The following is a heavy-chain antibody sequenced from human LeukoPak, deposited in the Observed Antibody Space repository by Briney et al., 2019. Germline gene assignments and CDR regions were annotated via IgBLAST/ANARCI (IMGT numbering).Heavy chain of an antibody. J-gene: IGHJ6*03. D-gene: IGHD1-26*01. Sequence: KPSETLSLTCAVYGGSFSGYYWSWIRQPPGKGLEWIGEINHSGSTNYNPSLKSRVTISVDTSKNQFSLKLSSVTAADTAVYYCARPYKSGSYYYYYYMDVWGKGTTVTVSS. CDR2: INHSGST. CDR3: ARPYKSGSYYYYYYMDV. CDR1: GGSFSGYY. V-gene: IGHV4-34*01.